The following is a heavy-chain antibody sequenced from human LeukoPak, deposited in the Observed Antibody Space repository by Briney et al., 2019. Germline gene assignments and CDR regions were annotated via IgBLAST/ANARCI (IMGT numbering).Heavy chain of an antibody. Sequence: GGSLRLSCAASGFTFSDYYMSWIRQAPGKGLEWVSYISSSGSTIYYADSVKGRFTISRDNAKNSLYLQMNSLRVEDTAVYYCARDSSPIAVAGNYFDYWGQGTLVTVSS. CDR3: ARDSSPIAVAGNYFDY. J-gene: IGHJ4*02. CDR1: GFTFSDYY. D-gene: IGHD6-19*01. V-gene: IGHV3-11*04. CDR2: ISSSGSTI.